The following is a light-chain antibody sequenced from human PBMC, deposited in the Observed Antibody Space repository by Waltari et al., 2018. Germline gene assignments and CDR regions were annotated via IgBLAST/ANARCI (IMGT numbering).Light chain of an antibody. CDR1: SSNIGRNT. CDR3: AVWDDSLNVV. CDR2: TNN. Sequence: QSVVTQAPSASGTPVQRVTISCSGSSSNIGRNTVNWYQQLPGTAPKLVIYTNNQRPSGVPDRFSGSKSGTSASLAISGLQSEDEADYYCAVWDDSLNVVFGGGTKLTVL. V-gene: IGLV1-44*01. J-gene: IGLJ2*01.